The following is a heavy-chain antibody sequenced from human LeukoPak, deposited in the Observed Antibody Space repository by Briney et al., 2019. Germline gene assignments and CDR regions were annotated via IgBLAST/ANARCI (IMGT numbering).Heavy chain of an antibody. CDR1: GGSISSSAYY. J-gene: IGHJ4*02. CDR3: ARQVGRGSWSLHY. D-gene: IGHD6-13*01. CDR2: IYYSGST. Sequence: PSQTLSLTCIVSGGSISSSAYYWSWIRQPPRKGLEWIGYIYYSGSTYYNPSLKSRVTISVDTSKNQFSLKLSSVTAADTAVYYCARQVGRGSWSLHYWGQGTPVTVSS. V-gene: IGHV4-30-4*01.